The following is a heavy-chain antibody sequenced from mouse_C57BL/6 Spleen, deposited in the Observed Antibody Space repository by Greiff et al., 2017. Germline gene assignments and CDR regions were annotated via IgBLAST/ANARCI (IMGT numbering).Heavy chain of an antibody. CDR3: ASTVVATDYAMDY. J-gene: IGHJ4*01. Sequence: LVESGPELVKPGASVKISCKASGYSFTGYYMHWVKQSHGNILDWIGYIYPYNGVSSYNQKFKGKATLTVDKSSSTAYMELRSLTSEDSAVYYCASTVVATDYAMDYWGQGTSVTVSS. D-gene: IGHD1-1*01. CDR2: IYPYNGVS. V-gene: IGHV1-31*01. CDR1: GYSFTGYY.